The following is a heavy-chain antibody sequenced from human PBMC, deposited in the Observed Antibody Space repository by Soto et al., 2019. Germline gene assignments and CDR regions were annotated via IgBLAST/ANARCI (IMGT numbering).Heavy chain of an antibody. J-gene: IGHJ3*02. V-gene: IGHV3-23*01. D-gene: IGHD3-22*01. Sequence: EVQLLESGGGLVQPGGSLRLSCAASGFTFSSYAMSWVRQAPGKGLEWVSAISGSGGSTYYADSVKGRFTISRDNSKNTLYLQMNSLRAEDTAVYYCATRHYYDSSDPPDDAFDIWGQGTMVTVSS. CDR1: GFTFSSYA. CDR3: ATRHYYDSSDPPDDAFDI. CDR2: ISGSGGST.